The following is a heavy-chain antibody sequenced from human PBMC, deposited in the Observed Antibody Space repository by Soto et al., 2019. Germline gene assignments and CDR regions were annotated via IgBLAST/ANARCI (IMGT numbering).Heavy chain of an antibody. CDR3: AREVRISGSYYEYYFDY. J-gene: IGHJ4*02. V-gene: IGHV4-59*01. D-gene: IGHD1-26*01. Sequence: PSETLSLTCTVSGGSISSYYWSWIRQPPGKGLEWIGYIYYSGSTNYNPSLKSRVTISVDTSKNQFSLKLSSVTAADTAVYYCAREVRISGSYYEYYFDYWAQRTLVTVSS. CDR1: GGSISSYY. CDR2: IYYSGST.